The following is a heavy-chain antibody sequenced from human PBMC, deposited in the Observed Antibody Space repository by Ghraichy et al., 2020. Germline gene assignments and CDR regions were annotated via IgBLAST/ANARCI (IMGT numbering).Heavy chain of an antibody. D-gene: IGHD2-2*02. CDR3: ARDRDQLLYGGWFDP. CDR1: GYTFTSYG. Sequence: ASVKVSCKASGYTFTSYGISWVRQAPGQGLEWMGWISAYNGNTNYAQKLQGRVTMTTDTSTSTAYMELRSLRSDDTAVYYCARDRDQLLYGGWFDPWGQGTLVTVSS. J-gene: IGHJ5*02. CDR2: ISAYNGNT. V-gene: IGHV1-18*04.